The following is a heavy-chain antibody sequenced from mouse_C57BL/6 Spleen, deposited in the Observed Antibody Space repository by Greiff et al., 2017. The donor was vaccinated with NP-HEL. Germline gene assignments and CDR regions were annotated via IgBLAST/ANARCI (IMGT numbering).Heavy chain of an antibody. D-gene: IGHD1-1*01. CDR3: ASTVVSPYDAMDY. V-gene: IGHV1-74*01. Sequence: QVQLKQPGAELVKPGASVKVSCKASGYTFTSYWMHWVKQRPGQGLEWIGRIHPSDSDTNYNQKFKGKATLTVDNSSSTAYMQLSSLTSEDSAVYYCASTVVSPYDAMDYWGQGTSVTVSS. J-gene: IGHJ4*01. CDR1: GYTFTSYW. CDR2: IHPSDSDT.